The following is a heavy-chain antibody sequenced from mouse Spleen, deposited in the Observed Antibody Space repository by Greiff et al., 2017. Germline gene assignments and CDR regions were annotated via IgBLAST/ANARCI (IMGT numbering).Heavy chain of an antibody. V-gene: IGHV5-16*01. CDR1: GFTFSDYY. CDR3: ARDLYGYAMDY. CDR2: INYDGSST. D-gene: IGHD1-1*01. J-gene: IGHJ4*01. Sequence: EVKLMESEGGLVQPGSSMKLSCTASGFTFSDYYMAWVRQVPEKGLEWVANINYDGSSTYYLDSLKSRFIISRDNAKNILYLQMSSLKSEDTATYYCARDLYGYAMDYWGQGTSVTVSS.